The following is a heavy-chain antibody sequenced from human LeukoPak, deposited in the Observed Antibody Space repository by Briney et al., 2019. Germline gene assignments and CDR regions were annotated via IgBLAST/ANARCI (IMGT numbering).Heavy chain of an antibody. CDR2: ISRSSTDT. D-gene: IGHD3-10*01. J-gene: IGHJ4*02. CDR3: ARKTYYYDSGSYSKSYYFDY. CDR1: GFTFTDFY. Sequence: GGSLRLSCAASGFTFTDFYMSWIRQAPGKGLEWLSDISRSSTDTNYADSVKGRFTISRDNAKNSLFLQLNSLRAEDTTVYYCARKTYYYDSGSYSKSYYFDYWGQGTLVTVSS. V-gene: IGHV3-11*06.